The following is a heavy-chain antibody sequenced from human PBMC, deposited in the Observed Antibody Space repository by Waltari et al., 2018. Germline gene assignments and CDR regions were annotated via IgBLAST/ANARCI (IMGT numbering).Heavy chain of an antibody. CDR2: ISAYNGNT. V-gene: IGHV1-18*01. CDR1: GYTFTSYG. Sequence: QVQLVQSGAEVKKPGASVKVSCKASGYTFTSYGISWVRQAPGQGLEWMGWISAYNGNTNYAQKLQGRVTMTTDTSTSTAYMELRSLRSDDTAVYYCARDRPETTLFSHSEDFDYWGQGTLVTVSS. J-gene: IGHJ4*02. CDR3: ARDRPETTLFSHSEDFDY.